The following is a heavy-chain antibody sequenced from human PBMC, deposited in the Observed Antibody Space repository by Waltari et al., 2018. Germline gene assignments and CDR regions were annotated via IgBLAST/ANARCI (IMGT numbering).Heavy chain of an antibody. V-gene: IGHV1-69-2*01. J-gene: IGHJ5*02. CDR2: VAPEDGET. Sequence: EVQLVQSGAEVKKPGATVKISCKVSGYTFTDYYMHWVQQAPGKGLEWMGLVAPEDGETIYAEKFQGRVTITADTSTDTAYMELSSLRSEDTAVYYCATEGRITIFGVPPSGFDPWGQGTLVTVSS. CDR3: ATEGRITIFGVPPSGFDP. CDR1: GYTFTDYY. D-gene: IGHD3-3*01.